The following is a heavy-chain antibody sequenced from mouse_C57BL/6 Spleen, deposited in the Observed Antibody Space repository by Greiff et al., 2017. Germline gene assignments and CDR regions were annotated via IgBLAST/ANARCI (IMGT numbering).Heavy chain of an antibody. CDR1: GYTFTDYE. D-gene: IGHD1-1*01. V-gene: IGHV1-15*01. CDR3: TRWGLLFDV. CDR2: IDPETGGT. J-gene: IGHJ1*03. Sequence: VKLMESGAELVRPGASVTLSCKASGYTFTDYEMHWVKQTPVHGLEWIGAIDPETGGTAYNQKFKGKAILTADKSSSTAYMELRSLTSEDSAVYYCTRWGLLFDVWGTGTTVTVSS.